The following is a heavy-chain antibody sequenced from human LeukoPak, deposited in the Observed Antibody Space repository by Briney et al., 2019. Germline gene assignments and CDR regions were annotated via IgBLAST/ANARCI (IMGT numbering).Heavy chain of an antibody. CDR1: GGSISSSSYY. V-gene: IGHV4-39*07. Sequence: PSETLSLTCTVSGGSISSSSYYWGWIRQPPGKGLEWIGSIYYSGSTYYNPSLKSRVTISVDTSKNQFSLKLSSVTAADTAVYYCARDLGTGDDYFDYWGQGTLVTVSS. D-gene: IGHD7-27*01. CDR2: IYYSGST. J-gene: IGHJ4*02. CDR3: ARDLGTGDDYFDY.